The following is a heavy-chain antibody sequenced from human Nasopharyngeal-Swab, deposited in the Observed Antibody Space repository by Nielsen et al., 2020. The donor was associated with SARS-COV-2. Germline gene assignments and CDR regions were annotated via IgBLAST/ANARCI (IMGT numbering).Heavy chain of an antibody. D-gene: IGHD6-13*01. CDR3: ARMDFIASRDY. J-gene: IGHJ4*02. CDR1: GFSDSYNY. CDR2: IYSRGET. V-gene: IGHV3-53*01. Sequence: GGSLRLSCEVSGFSDSYNYMSWVRLAPGKGPEWFAVIYSRGETHYTDSVRGRFTMSRDNSKNMVNLQLKSLRAEDTAVYYCARMDFIASRDYWGQGTLVTVSS.